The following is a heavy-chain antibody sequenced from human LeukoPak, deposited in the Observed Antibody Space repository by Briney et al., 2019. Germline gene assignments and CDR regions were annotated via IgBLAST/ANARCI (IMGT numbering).Heavy chain of an antibody. V-gene: IGHV5-51*07. D-gene: IGHD3-22*01. CDR2: IYPGDSDT. CDR1: GYSFTSYW. J-gene: IGHJ4*02. CDR3: ARHAFDYYDSSGYPFPSFDY. Sequence: GESLKISCKGSGYSFTSYWIGWVHQMPGKGLEWMGIIYPGDSDTRYSPSFQGQVTISADKSISTAYLQWSSLKASDTAMYYCARHAFDYYDSSGYPFPSFDYWGQGTLVTVSS.